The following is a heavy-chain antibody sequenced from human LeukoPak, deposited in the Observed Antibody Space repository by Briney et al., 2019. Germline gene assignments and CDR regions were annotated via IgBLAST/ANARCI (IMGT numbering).Heavy chain of an antibody. V-gene: IGHV4-39*07. Sequence: SETLSHTCTVSGGSISSSSYYWGWIRQPPGKGLEWIGRIYTSGSTNYNPSLKSRVTISVDTSKNQFSLKLSSVTAADTAVYYCAREGDYYDTSGTLDYWGQGTLVTVSS. CDR1: GGSISSSSYY. J-gene: IGHJ4*02. CDR3: AREGDYYDTSGTLDY. CDR2: IYTSGST. D-gene: IGHD3-22*01.